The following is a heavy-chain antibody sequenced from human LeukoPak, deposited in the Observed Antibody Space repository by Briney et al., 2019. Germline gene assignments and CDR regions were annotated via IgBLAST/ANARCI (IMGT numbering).Heavy chain of an antibody. CDR3: ARGGTAIKRWFDP. D-gene: IGHD2-21*02. J-gene: IGHJ5*02. V-gene: IGHV1-2*02. CDR1: GYTFTRYY. Sequence: ASVKVSCKASGYTFTRYYMHWVRQAPGQGLEWMGWINPNSGGTNYAQKFQGRVTMTRDTSISTAYMELSRLRSDDTAVYYCARGGTAIKRWFDPWGQGTLVTVSS. CDR2: INPNSGGT.